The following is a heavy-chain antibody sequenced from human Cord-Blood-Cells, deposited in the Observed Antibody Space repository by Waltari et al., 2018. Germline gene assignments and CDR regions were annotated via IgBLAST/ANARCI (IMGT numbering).Heavy chain of an antibody. V-gene: IGHV3-30-3*01. CDR2: ISQEGSNK. CDR3: ARDSSNYFDY. CDR1: GFTFSSYA. D-gene: IGHD4-4*01. J-gene: IGHJ4*02. Sequence: QVQLVESGGGVVQPGRSLRLSCAASGFTFSSYAMHWVRQAPGKGLEWVAGISQEGSNKYYADSGEGRFTISRDNSKNTLYLQMNSLRAEDTAVYYCARDSSNYFDYWGQGTLVTVSS.